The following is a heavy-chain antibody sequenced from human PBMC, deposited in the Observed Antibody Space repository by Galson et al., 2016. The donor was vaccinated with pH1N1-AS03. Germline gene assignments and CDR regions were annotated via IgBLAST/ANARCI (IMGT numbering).Heavy chain of an antibody. CDR2: ISSNGGST. J-gene: IGHJ5*02. Sequence: SLRLSCAASGFTFSSYAMHWVRQAPGKGLGYVSAISSNGGSTYYANSVKGRFTISRDNSKNTLYLQMGSLRAEDMAVYYCARDWSIAVAGQPWGWFDPWGQGTLVTVSS. V-gene: IGHV3-64*01. CDR3: ARDWSIAVAGQPWGWFDP. CDR1: GFTFSSYA. D-gene: IGHD6-19*01.